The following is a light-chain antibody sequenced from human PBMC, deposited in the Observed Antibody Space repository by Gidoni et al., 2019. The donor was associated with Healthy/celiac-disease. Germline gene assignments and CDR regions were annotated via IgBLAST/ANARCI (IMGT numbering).Light chain of an antibody. CDR3: SSYTSSSTSV. J-gene: IGLJ3*02. V-gene: IGLV2-14*01. CDR1: SSDVGGYNY. Sequence: QSALTQPASVSGSPGQSLPISCTGTSSDVGGYNYVSWYQQHPGKAPKLMIYEVINRPSGVSNRFSGSKSGNTASLTISGLQAEDEADYYCSSYTSSSTSVFGGGTKLTVL. CDR2: EVI.